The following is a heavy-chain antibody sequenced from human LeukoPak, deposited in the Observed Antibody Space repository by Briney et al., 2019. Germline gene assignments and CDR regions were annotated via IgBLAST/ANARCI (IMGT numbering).Heavy chain of an antibody. CDR2: INPSGGST. D-gene: IGHD2-15*01. Sequence: ASVKVSRKASGYTFTSYYMHWVRQAPGQGLEWMGIINPSGGSTSYAQKFQGRVTMTRDTSTNTVYMELSSLTSEDTAVYYCATSCSGGSCYYGMDVWGQGTTVTVSS. CDR1: GYTFTSYY. J-gene: IGHJ6*02. V-gene: IGHV1-46*01. CDR3: ATSCSGGSCYYGMDV.